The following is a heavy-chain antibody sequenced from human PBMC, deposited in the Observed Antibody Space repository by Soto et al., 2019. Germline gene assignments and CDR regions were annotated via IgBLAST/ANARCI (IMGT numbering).Heavy chain of an antibody. CDR3: ARLDYGDHVYFDY. CDR1: GGSFSSSSSSYY. CDR2: IYYSGNT. J-gene: IGHJ4*02. V-gene: IGHV4-39*01. D-gene: IGHD4-17*01. Sequence: SETLSLTCTVSGGSFSSSSSSYYWGWIRQPPGKGLEWIGSIYYSGNTYYNPSLKSRVTISVDTSKNQFSLKLSSVTAADTAVYYCARLDYGDHVYFDYWGQGTLVTVSS.